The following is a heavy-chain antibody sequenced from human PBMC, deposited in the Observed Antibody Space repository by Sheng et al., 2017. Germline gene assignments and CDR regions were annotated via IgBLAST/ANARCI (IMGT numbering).Heavy chain of an antibody. CDR3: AKETEYSSSAFDY. CDR2: ISTSGRST. J-gene: IGHJ4*02. CDR1: GFTFSGYA. D-gene: IGHD6-6*01. Sequence: ESGGGLVQPGGSLRLSCAASGFTFSGYAMSWVRQAPGKGLEWISSISTSGRSTYYADSVKGRFTVSRDSSKNTVSLQMNSLRGEDTAVYFCAKETEYSSSAFDYWGQGTLVTVSS. V-gene: IGHV3-23*01.